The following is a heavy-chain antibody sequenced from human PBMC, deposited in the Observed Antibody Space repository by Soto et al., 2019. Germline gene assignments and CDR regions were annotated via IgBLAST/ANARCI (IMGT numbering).Heavy chain of an antibody. Sequence: PSETLSLTCTVSGGSISSYYWSWIGQPPGKRLEWIGYIYYSGSTYYNPSLKSRVTISVDTSKNQFSLKLSSVTAADTAVYYCARGYCSGGSCYPTSYYFDYWGQGTLVTVSS. V-gene: IGHV4-59*12. CDR3: ARGYCSGGSCYPTSYYFDY. CDR1: GGSISSYY. J-gene: IGHJ4*02. CDR2: IYYSGST. D-gene: IGHD2-15*01.